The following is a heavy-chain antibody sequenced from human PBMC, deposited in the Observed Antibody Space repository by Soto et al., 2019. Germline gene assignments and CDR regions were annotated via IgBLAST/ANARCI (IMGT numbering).Heavy chain of an antibody. V-gene: IGHV4-31*03. D-gene: IGHD5-12*01. J-gene: IGHJ5*02. CDR3: ARAAIVATMRWFDP. CDR2: IYYSGST. CDR1: GGSISSGGYY. Sequence: PSETLSLTCTVSGGSISSGGYYWSWIRQHPGKGLEWIGYIYYSGSTYYNPSLKSRVTISVDTSKNQFSLKLSSVTAADTAVYFCARAAIVATMRWFDPWGQGTLVTVSS.